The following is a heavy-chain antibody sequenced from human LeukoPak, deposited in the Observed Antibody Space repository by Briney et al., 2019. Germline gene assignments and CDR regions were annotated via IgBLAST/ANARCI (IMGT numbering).Heavy chain of an antibody. J-gene: IGHJ3*02. CDR2: IYYSGST. CDR3: ARASNRDYDSSGYYFPNHRDAFDI. D-gene: IGHD3-22*01. V-gene: IGHV4-59*01. CDR1: GGSISSYY. Sequence: PSETLSLTCTVSGGSISSYYWSWIRQPPGKGLEWIGYIYYSGSTNYNPSLKSRVTISVDTSKNQFSLKLSSVTAADTAVYYCARASNRDYDSSGYYFPNHRDAFDIWGQGTMVTVSS.